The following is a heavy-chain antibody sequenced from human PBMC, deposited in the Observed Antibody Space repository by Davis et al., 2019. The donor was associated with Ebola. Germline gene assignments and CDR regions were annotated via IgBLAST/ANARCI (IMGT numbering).Heavy chain of an antibody. J-gene: IGHJ4*02. Sequence: GESLKISCAASGFTFSSYSMNWVRQAPGKGLEWVSSISSSSSYIYYADSVKGRFTISRDNAKNSLYLQMNSLRAEDTAVYYCARGNYGDYAGGVDYWGQGTLVTVSS. CDR1: GFTFSSYS. V-gene: IGHV3-21*01. CDR2: ISSSSSYI. CDR3: ARGNYGDYAGGVDY. D-gene: IGHD4-17*01.